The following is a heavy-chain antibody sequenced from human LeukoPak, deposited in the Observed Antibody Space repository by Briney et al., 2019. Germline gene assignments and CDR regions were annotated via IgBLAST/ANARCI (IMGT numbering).Heavy chain of an antibody. CDR3: FVGQGVDY. Sequence: PGGSLRLSCAASGFTFDDYAMHWVRQAPGKGLEWVSGISWNSGSIGYADSVKGRFTISRDNAKNSLYLQMNSLRAEDTALYYRFVGQGVDYWGQGTLVTVSS. J-gene: IGHJ4*02. V-gene: IGHV3-9*01. CDR2: ISWNSGSI. CDR1: GFTFDDYA. D-gene: IGHD3-16*01.